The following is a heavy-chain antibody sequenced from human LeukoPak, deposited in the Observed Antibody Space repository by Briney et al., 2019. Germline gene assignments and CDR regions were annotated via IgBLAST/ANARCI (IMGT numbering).Heavy chain of an antibody. V-gene: IGHV4-39*01. D-gene: IGHD2-8*02. J-gene: IGHJ4*02. CDR3: ARALGTGLVDY. CDR2: INYSGST. Sequence: SETLSLTCTVSGGSISSTFYYWGWIRQPPGKGLEWIGSINYSGSTYYNPSLKSRVTISVDTSKNQFSLRLSSVTAADTAVYYCARALGTGLVDYWGQGTLVTVSS. CDR1: GGSISSTFYY.